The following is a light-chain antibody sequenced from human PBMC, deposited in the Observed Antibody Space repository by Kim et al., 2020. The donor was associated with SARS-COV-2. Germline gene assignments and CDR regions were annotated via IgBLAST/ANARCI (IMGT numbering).Light chain of an antibody. V-gene: IGKV3-15*01. CDR3: QQYDNWPPWT. J-gene: IGKJ1*01. CDR2: GAS. CDR1: QSIGNN. Sequence: EIVMTQSPATLSVSPGERATLSCTASQSIGNNLAWYQQKPGQAPRLLIYGASIRASGIPARFSGSGSGTEFTLTISSLQSKDFAVYSCQQYDNWPPWTFGQVTKVDIK.